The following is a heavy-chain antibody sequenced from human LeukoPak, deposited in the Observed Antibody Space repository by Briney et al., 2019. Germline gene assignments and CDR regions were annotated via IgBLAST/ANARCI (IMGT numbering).Heavy chain of an antibody. CDR1: GYTFTSYG. D-gene: IGHD2-2*01. CDR2: ISAYNGNT. J-gene: IGHJ6*02. V-gene: IGHV1-18*01. Sequence: ASVKVSCKASGYTFTSYGISWVRQAPGQGLEWMGWISAYNGNTNYAQKLQGRVTMTTDTSTSTAYMELRSLRSDDTAVYYCARRNAYCSSSSCSRASYYYYGMDVWGQGTTVTVSS. CDR3: ARRNAYCSSSSCSRASYYYYGMDV.